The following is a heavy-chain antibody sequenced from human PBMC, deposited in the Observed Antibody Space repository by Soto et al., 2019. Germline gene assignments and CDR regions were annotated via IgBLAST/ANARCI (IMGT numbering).Heavy chain of an antibody. V-gene: IGHV4-39*01. CDR3: ARHLSNWNLDY. J-gene: IGHJ4*02. Sequence: SETLSLTCTVSGGSISSSSYYWGWIRQPPGKGLEWIGSIYYSGSTYYNPSLKSRVTISVDTSKNQFSLKLSSVTAADTAVYYCARHLSNWNLDYWGQGTLVTVSS. CDR1: GGSISSSSYY. D-gene: IGHD1-1*01. CDR2: IYYSGST.